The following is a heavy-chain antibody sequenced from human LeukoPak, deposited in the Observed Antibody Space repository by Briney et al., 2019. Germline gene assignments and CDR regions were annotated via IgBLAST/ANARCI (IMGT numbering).Heavy chain of an antibody. CDR1: GGTFSSYA. V-gene: IGHV3-23*01. J-gene: IGHJ4*02. Sequence: ASVKVSCKASGGTFSSYAMSWVRQAPGKGLEWVSSISGRDGSTYYADSVKGRFTISRDNSKNTLYLQMNSLRAEDTAVYYCAKSGAVRFDYWGQGTPVTVSS. CDR3: AKSGAVRFDY. D-gene: IGHD3-16*01. CDR2: ISGRDGST.